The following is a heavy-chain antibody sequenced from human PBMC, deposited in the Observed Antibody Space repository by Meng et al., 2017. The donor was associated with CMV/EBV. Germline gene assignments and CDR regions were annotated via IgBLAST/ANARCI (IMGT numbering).Heavy chain of an antibody. D-gene: IGHD4-11*01. J-gene: IGHJ6*02. CDR1: GFTFSSYS. CDR3: ARVGYSNYEPLYYYYGMDV. V-gene: IGHV3-21*01. CDR2: ISSSSSYI. Sequence: GESLKISCAASGFTFSSYSMNWIRQAPGKGLEWVSSISSSSSYIYYADSVKGRFTISRDNAKNSLYLQMNSLRAEDTAVYYCARVGYSNYEPLYYYYGMDVWAKGPRSPSP.